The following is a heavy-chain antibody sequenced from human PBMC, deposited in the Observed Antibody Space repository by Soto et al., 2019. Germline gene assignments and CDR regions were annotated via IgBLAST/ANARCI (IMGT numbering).Heavy chain of an antibody. V-gene: IGHV3-30*03. CDR2: ISHDGTNK. D-gene: IGHD6-19*01. CDR1: GGTCSAYG. Sequence: GGSLRLSCEVAGGTCSAYGRHWVRQAPGKGLEWVAAISHDGTNKNYGDSVKGRFTISRDNSKKTLYLQMNSLRPEDTAMYYCARHGRSLAVAGHRPLSLDYWGQGPLVTVSS. J-gene: IGHJ4*02. CDR3: ARHGRSLAVAGHRPLSLDY.